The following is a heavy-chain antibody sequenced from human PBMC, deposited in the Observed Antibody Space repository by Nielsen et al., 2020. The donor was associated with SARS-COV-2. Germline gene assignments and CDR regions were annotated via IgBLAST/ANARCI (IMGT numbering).Heavy chain of an antibody. J-gene: IGHJ4*02. Sequence: SETLSLTCAVYGGSFSGHYWSWIRQTSGKGLEWIGEITHAGTTNYNPSLQSRVTISLDTSKKQFSLRLSSLTAADTAVYYCAGTLTIFGVAPTLDYWGQGTLVTVSS. CDR3: AGTLTIFGVAPTLDY. D-gene: IGHD3-3*01. V-gene: IGHV4-34*01. CDR2: ITHAGTT. CDR1: GGSFSGHY.